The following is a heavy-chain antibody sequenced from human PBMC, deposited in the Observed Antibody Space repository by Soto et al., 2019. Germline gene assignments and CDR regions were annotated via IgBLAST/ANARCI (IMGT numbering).Heavy chain of an antibody. CDR2: INHSGST. D-gene: IGHD2-2*01. CDR3: ARGQSMPYIVVVPAAMHAFDI. CDR1: GGSFSGYY. J-gene: IGHJ3*02. V-gene: IGHV4-34*01. Sequence: QVQLQQWGAGLLKPSETLSLTCAVYGGSFSGYYWSWIRQPPGKGLEWIGEINHSGSTNYNPSLNSRVTISVDTSKNQFSLKLSSVTAADTAVYYCARGQSMPYIVVVPAAMHAFDIWGQGTMVTVSS.